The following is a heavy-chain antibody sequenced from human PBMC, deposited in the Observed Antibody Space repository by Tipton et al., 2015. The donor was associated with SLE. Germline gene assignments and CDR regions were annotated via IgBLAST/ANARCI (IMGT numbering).Heavy chain of an antibody. D-gene: IGHD3-10*01. CDR1: GASISNDGHY. V-gene: IGHV4-30-2*05. CDR3: ARRPWGGFDY. J-gene: IGHJ4*02. CDR2: INHSGGT. Sequence: TLSLTCSVSGASISNDGHYWSWIRQPPGKGLEWIGEINHSGGTSYNPSLKSRVTISVDTSKNQFSLGLSSVTAADTAVYYCARRPWGGFDYWGQGTLVTVSP.